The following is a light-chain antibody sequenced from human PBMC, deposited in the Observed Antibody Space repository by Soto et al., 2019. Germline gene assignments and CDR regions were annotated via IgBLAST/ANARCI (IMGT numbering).Light chain of an antibody. Sequence: QSVLTQPPSAYGSPGQSVTISCTGTSSDVDAYNYVSWYQQHPGKAPKLMIYEVSKRPSGVPDRCSGSKSGNTASLTVSGLQAEDEADYYCSSYAGSNNLVFGGGTKPTVL. J-gene: IGLJ2*01. CDR1: SSDVDAYNY. CDR2: EVS. V-gene: IGLV2-8*01. CDR3: SSYAGSNNLV.